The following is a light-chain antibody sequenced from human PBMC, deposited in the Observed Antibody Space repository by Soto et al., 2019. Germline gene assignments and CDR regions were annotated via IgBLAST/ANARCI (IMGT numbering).Light chain of an antibody. J-gene: IGKJ5*01. CDR2: DAS. Sequence: DIQMTQSPSSLSACLGDRVTIAGRASQGISSYLAWYQQTKGKAPKLLIYDASNLETGVPSRFSGSRSGTDFTFSLSRLQPEDIETYYCQHCHSLPLTFGQGTRLEIK. V-gene: IGKV1-33*01. CDR3: QHCHSLPLT. CDR1: QGISSY.